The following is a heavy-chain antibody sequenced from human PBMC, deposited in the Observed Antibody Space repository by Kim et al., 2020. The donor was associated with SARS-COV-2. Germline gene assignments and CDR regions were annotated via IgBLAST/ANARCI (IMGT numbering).Heavy chain of an antibody. D-gene: IGHD3-3*01. Sequence: RVTISVDTSKNQFSLKLSSVTAADTAVYYCARVPITIFGVVIIPAGWFDPWGQGTLVTVSS. CDR3: ARVPITIFGVVIIPAGWFDP. J-gene: IGHJ5*02. V-gene: IGHV4-59*01.